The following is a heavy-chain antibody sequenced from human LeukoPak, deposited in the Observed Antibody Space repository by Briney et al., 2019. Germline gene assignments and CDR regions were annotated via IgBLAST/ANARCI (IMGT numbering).Heavy chain of an antibody. Sequence: GGSLRLSCAASGFTFSTCGMSWVRQAPGKGLEWVSGISGSGDSTYYADSVKGRFTISRDNSKNTLYLQMNSLRAEDTAVYYCARRSGIAVAGAFDYWGQGTLVTVSS. D-gene: IGHD6-19*01. J-gene: IGHJ4*02. V-gene: IGHV3-23*01. CDR2: ISGSGDST. CDR1: GFTFSTCG. CDR3: ARRSGIAVAGAFDY.